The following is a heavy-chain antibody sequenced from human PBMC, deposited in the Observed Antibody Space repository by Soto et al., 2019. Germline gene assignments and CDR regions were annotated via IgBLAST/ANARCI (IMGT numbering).Heavy chain of an antibody. CDR3: AKDLDIAAAAYYFDG. CDR1: GFTFSNYG. D-gene: IGHD6-13*01. CDR2: LSYDGGDK. Sequence: GGSLRLSCAASGFTFSNYGMHWVRQAQGKGLEWVAVLSYDGGDKHYADSVKGRFIISRDNSKNTLYLQMNSLRAEDTAVYYCAKDLDIAAAAYYFDGWGQGTLVTVSS. J-gene: IGHJ4*02. V-gene: IGHV3-30*18.